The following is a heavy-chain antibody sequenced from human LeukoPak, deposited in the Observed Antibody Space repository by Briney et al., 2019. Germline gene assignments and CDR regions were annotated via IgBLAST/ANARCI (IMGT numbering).Heavy chain of an antibody. Sequence: PSETLSLTCAVYGGSFSGYYWSWIRQSPGKGLEWIGEINHSGSTNYNPSLKSRVTISVDTSKNQFSLKLSSVTAADTAVYYCVVGSYWGQGTLVTVSS. V-gene: IGHV4-34*01. J-gene: IGHJ4*02. D-gene: IGHD3-10*01. CDR2: INHSGST. CDR3: VVGSY. CDR1: GGSFSGYY.